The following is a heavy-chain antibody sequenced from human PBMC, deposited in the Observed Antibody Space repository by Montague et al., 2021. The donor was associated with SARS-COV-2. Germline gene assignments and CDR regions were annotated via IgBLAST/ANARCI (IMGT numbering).Heavy chain of an antibody. Sequence: SETLSLTCSVSGGSLSTYYCSWLWQPPGKGLEWIGNIDHSGTTRXXPSXRSRATISLDLSKYKFYLALNSATDADTAVYYCARNAYNHYGLDVWGQGTTVTVSS. CDR2: IDHSGTT. J-gene: IGHJ6*02. V-gene: IGHV4-4*08. CDR1: GGSLSTYY. CDR3: ARNAYNHYGLDV.